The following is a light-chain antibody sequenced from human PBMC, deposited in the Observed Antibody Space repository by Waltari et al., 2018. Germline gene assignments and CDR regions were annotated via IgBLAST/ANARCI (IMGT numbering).Light chain of an antibody. Sequence: QSDLTQPASVSGSPGQSITISCTGTNSDVGAYDYVSWYQQYPGKAPKLVIFAVSSRTSGASGRFSGAKSGNAASLIISHLQAEAEADYDCSSYTTNTHYVFGAGTKVTVL. CDR2: AVS. J-gene: IGLJ1*01. V-gene: IGLV2-14*01. CDR3: SSYTTNTHYV. CDR1: NSDVGAYDY.